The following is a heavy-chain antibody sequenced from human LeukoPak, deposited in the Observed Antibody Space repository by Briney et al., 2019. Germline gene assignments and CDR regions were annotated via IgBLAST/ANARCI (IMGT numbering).Heavy chain of an antibody. CDR2: IGGSSSHI. J-gene: IGHJ3*02. V-gene: IGHV3-11*05. CDR3: ARAGDDFSVDCVGCGFDI. CDR1: GFTFSDYY. Sequence: PGGSLRLSCAASGFTFSDYYMNWIRQAPGKGLEWVSYIGGSSSHINYAASVKGRFSISRDNAKNSLYLQMNSLRAEDTAVYYCARAGDDFSVDCVGCGFDIWGQGTMVTVSS. D-gene: IGHD2-21*01.